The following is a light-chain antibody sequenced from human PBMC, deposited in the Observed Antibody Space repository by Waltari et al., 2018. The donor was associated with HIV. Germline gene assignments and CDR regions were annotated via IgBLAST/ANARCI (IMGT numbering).Light chain of an antibody. V-gene: IGKV3-11*01. CDR1: QSVGNF. CDR2: YAS. Sequence: EIVLTQSPDTLSLSPGERATLSCRASQSVGNFLAWYQQKPGQAPRLLVYYASNRATGIPARFSGSGSGTDFTLTINSLQAEDVAVYYCQQYYNTLWTFGQGTKVEIK. CDR3: QQYYNTLWT. J-gene: IGKJ1*01.